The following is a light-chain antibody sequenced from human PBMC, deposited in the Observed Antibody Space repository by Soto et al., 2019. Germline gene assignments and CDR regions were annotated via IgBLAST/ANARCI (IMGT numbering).Light chain of an antibody. CDR2: DVS. V-gene: IGLV2-14*01. Sequence: SLLAQPPSLSVSPGQSIPISCPGTSSDVGGYNYVSWYQQHPGKAPKLMIYDVSNRPSGVSNRFSGSKSGNTASLTISGLQAEDEADYYCSSYTSSSTLVFGTGTKVTVL. CDR1: SSDVGGYNY. J-gene: IGLJ1*01. CDR3: SSYTSSSTLV.